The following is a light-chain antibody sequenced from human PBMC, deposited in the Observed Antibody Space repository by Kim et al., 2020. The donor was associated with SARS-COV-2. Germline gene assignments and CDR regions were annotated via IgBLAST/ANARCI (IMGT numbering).Light chain of an antibody. CDR3: NSRDSTDNHWV. CDR1: SLRRFY. CDR2: GKT. Sequence: SSELTQDPAVSVALGQTVRITCQGDSLRRFYASWYQQKPGQAPVLVIYGKTNRPSGIPDRFSGSSSGNTASLTITGAKAEDEADYYCNSRDSTDNHWVFGGGTQLTVL. J-gene: IGLJ3*02. V-gene: IGLV3-19*01.